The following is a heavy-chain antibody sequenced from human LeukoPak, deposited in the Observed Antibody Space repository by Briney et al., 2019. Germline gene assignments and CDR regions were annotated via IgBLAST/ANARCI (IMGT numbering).Heavy chain of an antibody. Sequence: SETLSLTCAVYGGTFSGYYWSWIRQPPGKRLEWVGESNDSGGTNYNPSLKSQVTISADKSKNQVSLRLTSVTAADTAVYYCARLSVIVGAALEYYYYYMDVWGQGTTVTVSS. D-gene: IGHD1-26*01. V-gene: IGHV4-34*01. CDR3: ARLSVIVGAALEYYYYYMDV. CDR1: GGTFSGYY. CDR2: SNDSGGT. J-gene: IGHJ6*03.